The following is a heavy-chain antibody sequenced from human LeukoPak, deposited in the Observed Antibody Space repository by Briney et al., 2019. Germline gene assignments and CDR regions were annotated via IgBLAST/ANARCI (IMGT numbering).Heavy chain of an antibody. Sequence: ASVKVSCKASGYTFTSYDINWVRQATGQGLEWMGWMNPNSGNTGYAQKFQGRVTMTRNTSISTAYMELSSLRSEDTAVYYCASRYYDSSGYFGWRAPPLYYYCYGMDVWGQGTTVTVSS. CDR3: ASRYYDSSGYFGWRAPPLYYYCYGMDV. D-gene: IGHD3-22*01. CDR2: MNPNSGNT. V-gene: IGHV1-8*01. CDR1: GYTFTSYD. J-gene: IGHJ6*02.